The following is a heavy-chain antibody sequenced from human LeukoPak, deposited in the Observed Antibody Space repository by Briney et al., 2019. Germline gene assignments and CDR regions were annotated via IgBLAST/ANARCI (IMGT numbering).Heavy chain of an antibody. J-gene: IGHJ5*02. Sequence: GASVKVSCKASGYTFTSYGISWVRQAPGQGLEWMGWISAYNGNTNYAQKLQGRVTMTTDTSTSTAYMELRSLRSDDTAAYYCARRPYSSGWYGWFDPWGQGTLVTVSS. D-gene: IGHD6-19*01. CDR3: ARRPYSSGWYGWFDP. V-gene: IGHV1-18*01. CDR1: GYTFTSYG. CDR2: ISAYNGNT.